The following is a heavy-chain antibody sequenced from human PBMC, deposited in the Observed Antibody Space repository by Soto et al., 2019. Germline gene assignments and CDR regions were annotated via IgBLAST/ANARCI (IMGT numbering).Heavy chain of an antibody. V-gene: IGHV3-9*01. CDR3: AKDRAIAVAGTSPFDAFDI. CDR2: ISWNSGSI. CDR1: GFTFDDYA. Sequence: GGSLRLSCAASGFTFDDYAMHWVRQAPGKGLEWVSGISWNSGSIGYADSVKGRFTISRDNAKNSLYLQMNSLRAEDTALYYCAKDRAIAVAGTSPFDAFDIWGQGTMVTVSS. D-gene: IGHD6-19*01. J-gene: IGHJ3*02.